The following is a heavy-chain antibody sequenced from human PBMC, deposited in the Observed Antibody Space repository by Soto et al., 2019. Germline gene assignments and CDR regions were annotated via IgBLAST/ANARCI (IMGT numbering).Heavy chain of an antibody. V-gene: IGHV4-31*03. Sequence: PSETLSLTCTVSGGSISSGGYYWSWIRQHPGKGLEWIGYIYYSGRTYYNPSLKSRLTISVDTSKNQFSLKLSSVTAADTAIYYWARDQTFGGDNGFAPWGQGPRVT. CDR2: IYYSGRT. CDR1: GGSISSGGYY. D-gene: IGHD3-16*01. CDR3: ARDQTFGGDNGFAP. J-gene: IGHJ5*02.